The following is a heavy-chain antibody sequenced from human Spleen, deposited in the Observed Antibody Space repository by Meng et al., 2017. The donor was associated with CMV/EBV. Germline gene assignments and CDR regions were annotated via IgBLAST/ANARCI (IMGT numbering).Heavy chain of an antibody. V-gene: IGHV3-21*01. Sequence: AGSLRLSCAASGFTFSSYSVNWVRQAPGKGLEWVSSISSSSYIYYADSVKGRFTISRDNAKNSLYLQMNSLRAEDTAVYYCARDYCSSTSCYPGGKNGFDPWGQGTLVTVSS. D-gene: IGHD2-2*01. CDR3: ARDYCSSTSCYPGGKNGFDP. CDR2: ISSSSYI. CDR1: GFTFSSYS. J-gene: IGHJ5*02.